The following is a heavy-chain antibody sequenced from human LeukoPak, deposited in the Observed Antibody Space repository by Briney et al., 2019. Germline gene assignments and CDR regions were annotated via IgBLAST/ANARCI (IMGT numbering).Heavy chain of an antibody. CDR1: GYNFTELS. CDR3: TTSDDYVWGTYRYINYFDP. Sequence: ASVKVSCKVSGYNFTELSIHWVRQGPGKGLELMGGFDPEHGETLYAKNLQGRVTMAAVTSTDTAYMELSSLRSEDTAVYFCTTSDDYVWGTYRYINYFDPWGQGTLVTVSS. CDR2: FDPEHGET. D-gene: IGHD3-16*02. J-gene: IGHJ5*02. V-gene: IGHV1-24*01.